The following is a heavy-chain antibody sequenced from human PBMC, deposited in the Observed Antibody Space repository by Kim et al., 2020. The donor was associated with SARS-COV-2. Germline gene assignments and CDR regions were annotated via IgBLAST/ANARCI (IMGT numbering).Heavy chain of an antibody. D-gene: IGHD2-21*02. V-gene: IGHV3-30*18. CDR2: ISYDGSNK. Sequence: GGSLRLSCAASGFTFSSYGMHWVRQAPGKGLEWVAVISYDGSNKYYADSVKGRFTISRDNSKNTLYLQMNSLRAEDTAVYYCAKDVIVVVTGTLGMDVW. CDR1: GFTFSSYG. J-gene: IGHJ6*01. CDR3: AKDVIVVVTGTLGMDV.